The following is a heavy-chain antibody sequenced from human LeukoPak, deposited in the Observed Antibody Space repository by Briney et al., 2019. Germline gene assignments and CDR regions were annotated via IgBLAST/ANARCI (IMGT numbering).Heavy chain of an antibody. CDR2: IYYSGST. D-gene: IGHD6-13*01. V-gene: IGHV4-59*01. CDR3: ARGKAAAGTDEYFQH. Sequence: SETLSLTCSVSGGSITNYYWSWIRQPPGKGLEWIGYIYYSGSTNYNPSLKSRVTISVDTSKNQFSLKLSSVTAADTAVYYCARGKAAAGTDEYFQHWGQGTLVTVSS. J-gene: IGHJ1*01. CDR1: GGSITNYY.